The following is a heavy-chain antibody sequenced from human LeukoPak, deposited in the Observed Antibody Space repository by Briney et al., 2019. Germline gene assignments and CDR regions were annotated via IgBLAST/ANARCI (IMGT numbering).Heavy chain of an antibody. CDR2: IYYSGST. V-gene: IGHV4-59*01. CDR3: ARDLGYYYMDV. CDR1: GGSISSYY. J-gene: IGHJ6*03. Sequence: SETLSLTCTVAGGSISSYYWSWIRQPPGKGLEWIGYIYYSGSTNYNPSLKSRVTISVDTSKNQFSLKLSSVTAADTAVYYCARDLGYYYMDVWGKGTTVTVSS.